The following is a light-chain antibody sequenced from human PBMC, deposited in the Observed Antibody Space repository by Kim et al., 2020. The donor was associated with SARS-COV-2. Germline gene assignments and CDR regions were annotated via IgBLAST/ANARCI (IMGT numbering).Light chain of an antibody. CDR2: AAS. Sequence: SPGESATLSARASKSVSSNYLAWYQQKPGQAPRLLIYAASSRATGIPARFSGSGSGTDFTLTITRLEPEDFAAYYCQQYSSSPATFGQGTKVDIK. J-gene: IGKJ1*01. CDR3: QQYSSSPAT. V-gene: IGKV3-20*01. CDR1: KSVSSNY.